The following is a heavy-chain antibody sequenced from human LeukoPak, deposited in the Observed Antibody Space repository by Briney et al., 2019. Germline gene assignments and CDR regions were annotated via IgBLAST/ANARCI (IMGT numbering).Heavy chain of an antibody. CDR3: ARTTIFGVVIINALDY. V-gene: IGHV1-2*02. CDR1: GYTFTGYY. D-gene: IGHD3-3*01. J-gene: IGHJ4*02. CDR2: INPNSGGT. Sequence: ASVKVSCKASGYTFTGYYMHRVRQAPGQGLEWMGWINPNSGGTNYAQKFQGRVTMTRDTSISTAYMELSRLRSDDTAVYYCARTTIFGVVIINALDYWGQGTLVTVSS.